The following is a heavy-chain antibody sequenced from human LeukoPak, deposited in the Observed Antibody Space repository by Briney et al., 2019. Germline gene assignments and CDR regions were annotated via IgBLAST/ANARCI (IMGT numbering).Heavy chain of an antibody. J-gene: IGHJ6*03. V-gene: IGHV3-23*01. CDR2: ISGSGGST. D-gene: IGHD1-26*01. CDR1: GFTFSSYA. Sequence: GGSLRLSCAASGFTFSSYAMSWVRQAPGKGLEWVSAISGSGGSTYYADSVKGRFTISRDNSKNTLYLQMNSLRAEGTAVYYCAKGSKSYYYYYMDVWGKGTTVTVSS. CDR3: AKGSKSYYYYYMDV.